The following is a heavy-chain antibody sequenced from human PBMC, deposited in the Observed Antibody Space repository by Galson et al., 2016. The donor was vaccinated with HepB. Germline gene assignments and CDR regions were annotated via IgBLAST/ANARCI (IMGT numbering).Heavy chain of an antibody. V-gene: IGHV3-30*04. CDR1: GFTFRNYA. Sequence: SLRLSCAASGFTFRNYAMYWVRQAPGKGLEWVAVISYDGSNKYYADSVKGRFTISRDNSKNTQYLQMDSLRAEDTAVYYCARVGSLSPDYFYGMDVWGQGTTVTVSS. D-gene: IGHD3-10*01. CDR3: ARVGSLSPDYFYGMDV. CDR2: ISYDGSNK. J-gene: IGHJ6*02.